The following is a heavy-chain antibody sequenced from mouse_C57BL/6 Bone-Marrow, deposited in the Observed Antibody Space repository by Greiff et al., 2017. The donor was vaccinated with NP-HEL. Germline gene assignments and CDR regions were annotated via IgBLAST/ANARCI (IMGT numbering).Heavy chain of an antibody. Sequence: VQRVESGPGLVAPSQSLSITCTVSGFSLTSYAISWVRQPPGKGLEWLGVIWTGGGTNYNSALKSRLSISKDNSKSQVFLKMNRLQTDDTARYYCARNEAYYSNYLYAMDYWGQGTSVTVSS. CDR2: IWTGGGT. V-gene: IGHV2-9-1*01. D-gene: IGHD2-5*01. CDR3: ARNEAYYSNYLYAMDY. CDR1: GFSLTSYA. J-gene: IGHJ4*01.